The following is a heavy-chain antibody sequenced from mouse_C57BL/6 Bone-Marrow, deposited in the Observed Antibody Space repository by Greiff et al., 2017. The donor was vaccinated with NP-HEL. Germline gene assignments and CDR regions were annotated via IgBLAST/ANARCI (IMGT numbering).Heavy chain of an antibody. CDR3: ARFYDYEGYFDV. CDR1: GFTFSSYG. Sequence: EVQVVESGGDLVKPGGSLKLSCAASGFTFSSYGMSWVRQTPDKRLEWVATISSGGSYTYYPDSVKGRFTISRDNAKNTLYLQMSSLKSEDTAMYYCARFYDYEGYFDVWGTGTTVTVSS. CDR2: ISSGGSYT. D-gene: IGHD2-4*01. J-gene: IGHJ1*03. V-gene: IGHV5-6*01.